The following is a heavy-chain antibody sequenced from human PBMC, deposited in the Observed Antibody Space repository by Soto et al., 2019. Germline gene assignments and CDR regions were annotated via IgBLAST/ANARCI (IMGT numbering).Heavy chain of an antibody. J-gene: IGHJ6*02. CDR2: IYPGDSDT. V-gene: IGHV5-51*01. Sequence: PGESLKISCKGSGYSFTSYWIGWVRQMPGKGLEWMGIIYPGDSDTRYSPSFQGQVTISADKSISTAYLQWSSLKASDTAMYYCARNPARPPHYYYGTDVWGQGTTVTVSS. CDR1: GYSFTSYW. CDR3: ARNPARPPHYYYGTDV. D-gene: IGHD6-6*01.